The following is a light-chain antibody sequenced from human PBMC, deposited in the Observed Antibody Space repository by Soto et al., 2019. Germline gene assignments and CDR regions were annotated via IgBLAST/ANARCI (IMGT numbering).Light chain of an antibody. CDR1: SSDVCGYNY. V-gene: IGLV2-8*01. Sequence: QSALTQPPSASGSPGQSVTISCTGTSSDVCGYNYVSWYQQHPGKAPKLMIYEVSKRPSGVPDRFSGSKSGNTASLTVSGLQAEDEADYYCSSYAGSNNSDVVFGGGTKLTVL. J-gene: IGLJ2*01. CDR3: SSYAGSNNSDVV. CDR2: EVS.